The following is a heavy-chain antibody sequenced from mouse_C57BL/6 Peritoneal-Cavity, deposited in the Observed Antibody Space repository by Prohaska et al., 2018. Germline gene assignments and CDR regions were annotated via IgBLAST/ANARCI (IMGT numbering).Heavy chain of an antibody. CDR3: ARGQFITTVVAFDY. CDR1: GYTFADYY. Sequence: QVQLQQSGPELVKPGASVKISCKASGYTFADYYLDWVKQRPGQGLEWIGWIVSGSGSTYYNEKFKFKATLTVDKSSSTAYMLLSSLTSEDSAVYFCARGQFITTVVAFDYWGQGTTLTVSS. CDR2: IVSGSGST. J-gene: IGHJ2*01. D-gene: IGHD1-1*01. V-gene: IGHV1-75*01.